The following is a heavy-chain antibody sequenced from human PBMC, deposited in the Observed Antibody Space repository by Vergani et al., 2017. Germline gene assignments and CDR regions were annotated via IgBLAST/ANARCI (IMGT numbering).Heavy chain of an antibody. CDR1: GGSISSSSYY. J-gene: IGHJ4*02. CDR2: IYYSGST. Sequence: QLQLQESGPGLVKPSETLSLTCTVSGGSISSSSYYWGWIRQPPGKGLEWIGSIYYSGSTYYNPSLKSRVTISVDTSKNQFSLKLSSVTAADTAVYYCARRGGDYYGSGDNDYWGQGTLVTVSS. V-gene: IGHV4-39*07. D-gene: IGHD3-10*01. CDR3: ARRGGDYYGSGDNDY.